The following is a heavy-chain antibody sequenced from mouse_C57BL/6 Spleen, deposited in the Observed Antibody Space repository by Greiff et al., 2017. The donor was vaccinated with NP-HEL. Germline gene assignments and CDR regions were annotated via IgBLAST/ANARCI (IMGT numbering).Heavy chain of an antibody. CDR1: GYTFTDYE. J-gene: IGHJ2*01. Sequence: VQLQESGAELVRPGASVTLSCKASGYTFTDYEMHWVKQTPVHGLEWIGAIDPETGGTAYNQKFKGKAILTADKSSSTAYMELRSLTSEDSAVYYCTTGTGTPLDYWGQGTTLTVSS. V-gene: IGHV1-15*01. CDR2: IDPETGGT. D-gene: IGHD4-1*01. CDR3: TTGTGTPLDY.